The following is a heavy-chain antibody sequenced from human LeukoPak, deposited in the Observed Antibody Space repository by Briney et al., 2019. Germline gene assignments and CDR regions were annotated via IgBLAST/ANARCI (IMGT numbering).Heavy chain of an antibody. J-gene: IGHJ4*02. D-gene: IGHD3-16*02. CDR1: GFSLSTSGMC. CDR2: INCDDDK. V-gene: IGHV2-70*01. Sequence: SGPTLVNPTQTLTLTCTFSGFSLSTSGMCVSWIRQPPAKALDWLALINCDDDKYYSTALKTRLIICRDTSKNQVVLTMTNVDPVDTATYYCARARDCSYTFDYWGQGTLVTVSS. CDR3: ARARDCSYTFDY.